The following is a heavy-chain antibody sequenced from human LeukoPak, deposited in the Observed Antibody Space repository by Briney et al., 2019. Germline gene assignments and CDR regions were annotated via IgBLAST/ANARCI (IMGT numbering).Heavy chain of an antibody. Sequence: AGGSLRLSCAASGFTFSSYGMHWLRQAPGKGLEGVAFIRYDGSNKYYADSVKGRFTISRDNSKNTLYLQMNSLRAEDTAVYYCAKDHNLGYCSGGSCYYFDYWGQGSLVTVS. CDR1: GFTFSSYG. CDR3: AKDHNLGYCSGGSCYYFDY. V-gene: IGHV3-30*02. J-gene: IGHJ4*02. CDR2: IRYDGSNK. D-gene: IGHD2-15*01.